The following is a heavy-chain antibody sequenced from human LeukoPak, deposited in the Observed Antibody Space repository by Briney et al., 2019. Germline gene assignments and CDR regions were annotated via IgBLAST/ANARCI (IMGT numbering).Heavy chain of an antibody. J-gene: IGHJ4*02. CDR2: IIPTFGTA. D-gene: IGHD4-17*01. CDR1: GGTFSSYA. Sequence: PVKVSCKASGGTFSSYAISWVRQAPGQGLEWMGRIIPTFGTANYAQKFQGRVTITTDESTSTAYMELSSLRSEDTAVYYCARDILALEGDYLFDYWGQGTLVTVSS. V-gene: IGHV1-69*05. CDR3: ARDILALEGDYLFDY.